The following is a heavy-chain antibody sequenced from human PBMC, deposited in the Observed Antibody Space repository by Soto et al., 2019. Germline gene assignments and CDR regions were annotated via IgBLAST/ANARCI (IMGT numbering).Heavy chain of an antibody. CDR3: ARAYEGDYFDY. Sequence: PGGSLRLSCAACGFTFSSYAMHWVRQAPGKGLEWVAVISYDGSNKYYADSVKGRFTISRDNSKNTLYLQMNSLRAEDTAVYYCARAYEGDYFDYWGQGTLVTVSS. J-gene: IGHJ4*02. CDR1: GFTFSSYA. CDR2: ISYDGSNK. D-gene: IGHD3-16*01. V-gene: IGHV3-30-3*01.